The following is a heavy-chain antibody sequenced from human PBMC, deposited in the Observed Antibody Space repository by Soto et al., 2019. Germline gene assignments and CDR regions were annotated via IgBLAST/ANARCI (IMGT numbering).Heavy chain of an antibody. CDR3: ARGKPSGYKLGPRNFFYYGFDV. Sequence: PETLPLPCAVFSGSFTDHYWTWVRQSPGKGLDWIGEINQSGSTDYNPSLKRRVTLSLYTSKNQFSLKVTSVTDADTAVYYCARGKPSGYKLGPRNFFYYGFDVWGPGTAVTVS. D-gene: IGHD5-18*01. V-gene: IGHV4-34*01. CDR2: INQSGST. J-gene: IGHJ6*02. CDR1: SGSFTDHY.